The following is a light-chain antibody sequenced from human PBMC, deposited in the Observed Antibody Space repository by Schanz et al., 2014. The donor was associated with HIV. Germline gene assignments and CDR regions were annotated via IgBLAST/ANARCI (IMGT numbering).Light chain of an antibody. V-gene: IGKV3-20*01. CDR2: GAS. J-gene: IGKJ1*01. Sequence: EIVMTQSPGTLSVSPGERATLSCRASQTVSNNLAWYQQTPGQAPRLLIYGASTRATGIPDRFSGSGSGTDFTLTISRLEPEDFAVYYCQQHATSPRPFGQGTKVEIK. CDR1: QTVSNN. CDR3: QQHATSPRP.